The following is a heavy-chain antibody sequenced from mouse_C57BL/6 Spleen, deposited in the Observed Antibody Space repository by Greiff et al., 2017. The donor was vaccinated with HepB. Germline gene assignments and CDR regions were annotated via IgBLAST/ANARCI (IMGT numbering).Heavy chain of an antibody. CDR1: GYAFSSSW. D-gene: IGHD1-1*01. J-gene: IGHJ4*01. CDR2: IYPGDGDT. Sequence: VQLVESGPELVKPGASVKISCKASGYAFSSSWMNWVKQRPGKGLEWIGRIYPGDGDTNYNGKFKGKATLTADKSSSTAYMQLSSLTSEDSAVYFCARTTVVAKGYAMDYWGQGTSVTVSS. V-gene: IGHV1-82*01. CDR3: ARTTVVAKGYAMDY.